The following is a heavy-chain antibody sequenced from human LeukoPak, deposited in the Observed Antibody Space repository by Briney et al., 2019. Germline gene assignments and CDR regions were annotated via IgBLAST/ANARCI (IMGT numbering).Heavy chain of an antibody. V-gene: IGHV4-39*01. D-gene: IGHD3-10*01. CDR3: ARRIALWFGELGTDY. CDR1: GGSISSSSYY. CDR2: IYYSGST. J-gene: IGHJ4*02. Sequence: TSETLSLTCTVSGGSISSSSYYRGWIRQPPGKGLEWIGSIYYSGSTYYNPSLKSRVTISVDTSKNQFSLKLSSVTAADTAVYYCARRIALWFGELGTDYWGQGTLVTVSS.